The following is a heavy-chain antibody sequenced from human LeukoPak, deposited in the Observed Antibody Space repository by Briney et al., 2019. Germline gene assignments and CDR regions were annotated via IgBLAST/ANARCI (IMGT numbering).Heavy chain of an antibody. CDR1: GFTVSSYG. D-gene: IGHD3-22*01. J-gene: IGHJ4*02. V-gene: IGHV3-30*18. CDR3: AKAAAVPTDYYDSSGYPDY. CDR2: VYYEGSNK. Sequence: GGALRLSCAASGFTVSSYGMLWVGQAPGKGLEGVAVVYYEGSNKYYADSVKGRFTISRDNSKNTLYLQMNSLRAEDTAVYYCAKAAAVPTDYYDSSGYPDYWGQGTLVTVSS.